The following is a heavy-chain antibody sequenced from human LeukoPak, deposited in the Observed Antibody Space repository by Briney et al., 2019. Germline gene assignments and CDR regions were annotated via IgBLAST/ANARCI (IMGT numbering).Heavy chain of an antibody. CDR2: IYTSGST. CDR1: GGSISSGSCY. J-gene: IGHJ3*01. CDR3: ARDRGGELL. Sequence: SQTLSLTCTVSGGSISSGSCYWSWIRQPAGKGLEWIGRIYTSGSTNYNPSLKSRVTISVDTSKNQFSLKLSSVTAADTAVYYCARDRGGELLWGQGTMVTVSS. D-gene: IGHD1-26*01. V-gene: IGHV4-61*02.